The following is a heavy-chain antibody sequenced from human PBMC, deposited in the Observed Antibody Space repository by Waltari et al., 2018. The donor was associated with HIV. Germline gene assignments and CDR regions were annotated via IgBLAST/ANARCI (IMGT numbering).Heavy chain of an antibody. CDR1: GFTFRNYA. V-gene: IGHV3-23*01. CDR3: AKSIAVAGPQFFYGMDV. Sequence: EVQLLESGGGLVPRGGSLRLSCAGSGFTFRNYAMRWVRQTPGKGLEWVSVISGSGGRTYSADSVKGRFTISRDNSKNTLYLQMNSLRAEDTAVYYCAKSIAVAGPQFFYGMDVWGHGTTVTVSS. J-gene: IGHJ6*02. CDR2: ISGSGGRT. D-gene: IGHD6-19*01.